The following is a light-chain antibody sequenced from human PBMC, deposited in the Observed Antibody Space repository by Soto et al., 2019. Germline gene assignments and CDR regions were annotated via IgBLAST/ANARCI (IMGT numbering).Light chain of an antibody. CDR1: QSVSSSY. V-gene: IGKV3-20*01. J-gene: IGKJ2*01. CDR2: GAS. Sequence: EIVLTQSPGTLSLSPGERATLSCRASQSVSSSYLAWYQQKPGQAPRLLIYGASSRATGIPDRFSGSGSVTDFTLTINRLEPEDFAVYYCQQYGSSPAFGQGTKLEIK. CDR3: QQYGSSPA.